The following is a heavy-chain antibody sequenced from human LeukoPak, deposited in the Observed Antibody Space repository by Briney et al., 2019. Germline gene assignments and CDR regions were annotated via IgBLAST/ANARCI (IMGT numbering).Heavy chain of an antibody. D-gene: IGHD6-13*01. V-gene: IGHV3-23*01. CDR2: ISGSGGST. CDR3: AKGVKQQQSFIDY. CDR1: GFTFSSYG. Sequence: PGGSLRLSCAASGFTFSSYGMHWVRQAPGKGLEWVSAISGSGGSTYYADSVKGRFTISRDNSKNTLYLQMNSLRAEDTAVYYCAKGVKQQQSFIDYWGQGTLVTVSS. J-gene: IGHJ4*02.